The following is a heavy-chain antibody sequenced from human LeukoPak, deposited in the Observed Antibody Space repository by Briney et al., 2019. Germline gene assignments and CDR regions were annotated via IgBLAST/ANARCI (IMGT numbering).Heavy chain of an antibody. CDR3: ARPPYSSSWDPGWFDP. CDR1: GFTFSDYH. V-gene: IGHV3-11*06. CDR2: ISSSSDYT. J-gene: IGHJ5*02. D-gene: IGHD6-13*01. Sequence: GGSLRLSCVASGFTFSDYHMSWIRQAPGKGLEWVSYISSSSDYTKYADSVRGRFTISRDNAKNSLYLQMNSLRAEDTAVYYCARPPYSSSWDPGWFDPWGQGTLITVSS.